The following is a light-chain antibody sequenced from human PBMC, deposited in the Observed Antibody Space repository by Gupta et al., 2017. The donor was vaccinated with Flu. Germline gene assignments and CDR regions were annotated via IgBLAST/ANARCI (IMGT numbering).Light chain of an antibody. J-gene: IGKJ4*01. Sequence: DIVMTQSPATLSVSPGERATLSCRASESVSNNVAWYQQKPGQSPRRLIYGASARATGIPARFSNSGSGTEFTLTISSLQSEDFAVYYCQQYNDWPLTFGGGTKVEIK. CDR3: QQYNDWPLT. V-gene: IGKV3-15*01. CDR2: GAS. CDR1: ESVSNN.